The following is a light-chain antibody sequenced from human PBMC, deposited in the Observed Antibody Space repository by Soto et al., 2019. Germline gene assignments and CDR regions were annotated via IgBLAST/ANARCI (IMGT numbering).Light chain of an antibody. CDR2: DAS. Sequence: DIQMTQSPSTLSASVGDRVTITCRASQSISSWLAWYQQKPGKAPKLLIYDASSLESGVPSRFSGSGSGTEFTLTISSLQPDDFATYSCQLYNSYSVTFRQGTKMEIK. J-gene: IGKJ1*01. V-gene: IGKV1-5*01. CDR1: QSISSW. CDR3: QLYNSYSVT.